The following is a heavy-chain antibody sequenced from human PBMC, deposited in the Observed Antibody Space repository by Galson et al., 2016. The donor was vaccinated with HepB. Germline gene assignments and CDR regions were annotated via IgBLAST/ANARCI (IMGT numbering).Heavy chain of an antibody. CDR1: GGSISSSDYY. CDR2: IHYRGST. D-gene: IGHD3-3*01. J-gene: IGHJ4*02. V-gene: IGHV4-39*01. CDR3: ARRRDGDLYYDFWST. Sequence: SETLSLTCTVSGGSISSSDYYWGWIRQPPGKGLEWIGTIHYRGSTYYNPSLKSRVTISVDTSKNQFSLKVSSVTAADTAVYYCARRRDGDLYYDFWSTWGQGTLVTVSS.